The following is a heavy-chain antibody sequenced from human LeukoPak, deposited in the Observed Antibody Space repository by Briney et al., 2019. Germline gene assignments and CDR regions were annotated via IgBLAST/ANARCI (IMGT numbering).Heavy chain of an antibody. D-gene: IGHD4-11*01. CDR2: INPNSGGT. CDR1: GYTFTGYY. Sequence: ASVKVSCKASGYTFTGYYMHWVRQAPGQGLEWMGWINPNSGGTNYAQKCQGRVTMTRDTSISTAYMELSRLRSDDTAVYYCARYPTVTAFDYWGQGTLVTVSS. J-gene: IGHJ4*02. CDR3: ARYPTVTAFDY. V-gene: IGHV1-2*02.